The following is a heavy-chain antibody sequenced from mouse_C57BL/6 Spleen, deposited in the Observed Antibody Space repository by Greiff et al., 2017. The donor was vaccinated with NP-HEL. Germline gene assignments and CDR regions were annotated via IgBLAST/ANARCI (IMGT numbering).Heavy chain of an antibody. J-gene: IGHJ2*01. CDR3: ARNWDRGFDY. Sequence: DVKLVESGPELVKPGASVKISCKASGYSFTGYYMNWVKQSPEKSLEWIGEINPSTGGTTYNQKFKAKATLTVDKSSSTAYMQLKSLTSEDSAVYYCARNWDRGFDYWGQGTTLTVSS. CDR2: INPSTGGT. D-gene: IGHD4-1*01. CDR1: GYSFTGYY. V-gene: IGHV1-42*01.